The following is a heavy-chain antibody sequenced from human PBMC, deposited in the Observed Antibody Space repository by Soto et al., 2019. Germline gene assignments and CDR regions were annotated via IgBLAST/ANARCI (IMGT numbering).Heavy chain of an antibody. D-gene: IGHD2-15*01. J-gene: IGHJ5*02. Sequence: PSETLSLTCTVSGGSISSSSNWWSWVRQPPGKGLEWIGEIYHSGSTNYNPSLKSRVTISVDKSKNQFSLKLSSVTAADTAVYYCARDLWYCSGGSCAAWGQGTLVTVSS. V-gene: IGHV4-4*02. CDR3: ARDLWYCSGGSCAA. CDR2: IYHSGST. CDR1: GGSISSSSNW.